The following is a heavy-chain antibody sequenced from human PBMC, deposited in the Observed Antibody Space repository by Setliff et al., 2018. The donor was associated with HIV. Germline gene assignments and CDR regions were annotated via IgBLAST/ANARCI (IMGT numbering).Heavy chain of an antibody. CDR1: GGSISSSSYF. V-gene: IGHV4-39*01. CDR2: VYSSRGT. Sequence: PSETLSXXXTVSGGSISSSSYFWGWIRQPPGXGLEWIGSVYSSRGTYHNPSLKSXXXXSVDTSKDQFSLRLSSVTVADTAVYYCASGQWLEHAFDIWGQGTVVTVSS. CDR3: ASGQWLEHAFDI. D-gene: IGHD6-19*01. J-gene: IGHJ3*02.